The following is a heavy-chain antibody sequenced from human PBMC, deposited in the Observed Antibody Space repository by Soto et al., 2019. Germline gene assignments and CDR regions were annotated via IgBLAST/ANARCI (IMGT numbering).Heavy chain of an antibody. V-gene: IGHV4-4*07. J-gene: IGHJ6*02. CDR3: ARDGYSNYAERSYYYYGMDV. Sequence: PSETLSLTCTVSGGSISSYYWSWIRQPAGKGLEWIGRIYTSGSTNYNPSLKSRVTMSVDTSKNQFSLKLSSVTAADTAVYYCARDGYSNYAERSYYYYGMDVWGQGTTATVSS. CDR2: IYTSGST. D-gene: IGHD4-4*01. CDR1: GGSISSYY.